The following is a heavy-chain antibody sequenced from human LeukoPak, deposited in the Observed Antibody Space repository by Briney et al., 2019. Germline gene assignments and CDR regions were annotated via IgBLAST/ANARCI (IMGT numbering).Heavy chain of an antibody. CDR2: FYFSGSA. CDR1: GASISAHY. Sequence: SETLSLTCTVSGASISAHYWSWIRQPPEKGPEWIGDFYFSGSANYNPSLKSRATISGDTSKNQFSLNLRSVTAADTAVYYCARAGYLATARLDLDHWGRGTLVTVSS. D-gene: IGHD6-6*01. J-gene: IGHJ4*02. V-gene: IGHV4-59*11. CDR3: ARAGYLATARLDLDH.